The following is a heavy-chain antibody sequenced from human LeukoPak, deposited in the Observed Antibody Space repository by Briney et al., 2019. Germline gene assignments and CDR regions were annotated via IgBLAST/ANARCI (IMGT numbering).Heavy chain of an antibody. J-gene: IGHJ4*02. CDR3: ARSYCSGGSCYVSDY. Sequence: ASVKVSCKASGYTFTGYYMHWVRQAPGQGLEWMGRINPNSGGTNYARKFQGRVTMTRDTSISTAYMELSRLRSDDTAVYYCARSYCSGGSCYVSDYWGQGTLVTVSS. D-gene: IGHD2-15*01. CDR1: GYTFTGYY. V-gene: IGHV1-2*06. CDR2: INPNSGGT.